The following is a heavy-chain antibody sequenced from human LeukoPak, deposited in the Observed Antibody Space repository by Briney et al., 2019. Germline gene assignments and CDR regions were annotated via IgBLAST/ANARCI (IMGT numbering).Heavy chain of an antibody. CDR2: INHSGST. CDR3: ARSSLVDDY. Sequence: SGTLSLTCAVYGGSFSGYYWSWIRQPPGKGLEWIGEINHSGSTNYNPSLKSRVTISVDTSKNQFSLKLSSVTAADTAVYYCARSSLVDDYWGQGTLVTVSS. CDR1: GGSFSGYY. D-gene: IGHD3-16*02. J-gene: IGHJ4*02. V-gene: IGHV4-34*01.